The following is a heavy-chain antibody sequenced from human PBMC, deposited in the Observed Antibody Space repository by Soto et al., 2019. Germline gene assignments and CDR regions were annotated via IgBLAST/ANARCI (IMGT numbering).Heavy chain of an antibody. CDR1: GFTFSSYG. CDR2: IWYDGSNK. Sequence: GGSLRLSCAASGFTFSSYGMHWVRQAPGKGLEWVAVIWYDGSNKYYADSVKGRFTISRDNSKNTLYLQMNSLRAEDTAVYYCATGLGTYYDILTGYYPPSCYWGQGTLVTVSS. CDR3: ATGLGTYYDILTGYYPPSCY. V-gene: IGHV3-33*01. D-gene: IGHD3-9*01. J-gene: IGHJ4*02.